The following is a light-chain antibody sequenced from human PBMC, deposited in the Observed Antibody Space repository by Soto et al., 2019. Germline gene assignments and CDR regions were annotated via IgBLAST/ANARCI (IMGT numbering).Light chain of an antibody. J-gene: IGKJ1*01. V-gene: IGKV3-15*01. Sequence: DIVMTQSPATLSVSPGERATLSCRASQNISTNLAWYQQKPGQAPRLLLLSASSRLSDIPARFSGSGSETEFTLTISGLQAEDVAVYYCHHFNTWPPKAFGQWTKVDIK. CDR2: SAS. CDR3: HHFNTWPPKA. CDR1: QNISTN.